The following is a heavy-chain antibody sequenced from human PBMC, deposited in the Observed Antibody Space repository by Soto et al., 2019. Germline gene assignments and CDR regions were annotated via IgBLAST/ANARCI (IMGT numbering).Heavy chain of an antibody. CDR2: ISVTATST. D-gene: IGHD5-12*01. J-gene: IGHJ4*02. Sequence: GGSLRLSCAASGVTFNNYVMSWVRQAPGKGLEWVSTISVTATSTYYTDSVKGRFTISRDNSKNTLYLQVNSLRAEDTAVYYCSKGYGASHSPFDYRGQGTQVTVSS. V-gene: IGHV3-23*01. CDR1: GVTFNNYV. CDR3: SKGYGASHSPFDY.